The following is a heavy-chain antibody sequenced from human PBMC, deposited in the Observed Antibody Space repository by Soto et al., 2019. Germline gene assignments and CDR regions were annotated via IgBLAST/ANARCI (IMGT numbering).Heavy chain of an antibody. V-gene: IGHV1-69*13. J-gene: IGHJ5*02. CDR3: ARGSYYDFWSVPRTTYRWNWFDP. Sequence: SVKVSCKACGGTFSSYPISWVGQAAGQGREWMGGSIPISGTSDYAQKFQGRATITADESTSTVYMELSNLRSEDTAVYYCARGSYYDFWSVPRTTYRWNWFDPWGQGTLVTVSS. D-gene: IGHD3-3*01. CDR1: GGTFSSYP. CDR2: SIPISGTS.